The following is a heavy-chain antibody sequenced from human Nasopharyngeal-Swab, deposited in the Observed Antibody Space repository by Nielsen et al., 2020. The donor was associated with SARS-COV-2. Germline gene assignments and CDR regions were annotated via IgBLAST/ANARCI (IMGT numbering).Heavy chain of an antibody. Sequence: GESLKISCAASGFTFSSYGMHWVRQAPGKGLEWVAVIWYDGSNKYYADSVKGRFTISRDNSKNTLYLQMNSLRAEDTAVYYCARGDRYGGNALDASDIWGQGTMVTVSS. D-gene: IGHD4-23*01. V-gene: IGHV3-33*01. CDR2: IWYDGSNK. CDR3: ARGDRYGGNALDASDI. CDR1: GFTFSSYG. J-gene: IGHJ3*02.